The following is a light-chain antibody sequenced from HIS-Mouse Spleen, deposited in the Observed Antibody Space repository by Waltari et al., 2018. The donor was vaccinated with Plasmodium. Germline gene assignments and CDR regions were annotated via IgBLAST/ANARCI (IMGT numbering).Light chain of an antibody. V-gene: IGLV3-21*02. J-gene: IGLJ3*02. CDR3: QVWDSSSDHWV. Sequence: SYVLTQPPSVSVAPGQTARITCGGNNIGSKSVHWDQRKPGQAPVLVVYADSDRPSGIPERFSGSNSGNTATLTISRVEAGDEADYYCQVWDSSSDHWVFGGGTKLTVL. CDR2: ADS. CDR1: NIGSKS.